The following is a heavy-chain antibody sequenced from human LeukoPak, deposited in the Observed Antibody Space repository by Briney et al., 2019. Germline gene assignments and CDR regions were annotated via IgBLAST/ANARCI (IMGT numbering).Heavy chain of an antibody. Sequence: ASVKVSCKASGYTFTGYYMHWVRQAPGQGLEWMGWINTNSGGTNYAQKFQGRVTMTRDTSISTAYMELSRLRSDDTAVYYCARIPAYYDYVWGTNDAFDIWGQGTMVTVSS. CDR2: INTNSGGT. D-gene: IGHD3-16*01. CDR1: GYTFTGYY. CDR3: ARIPAYYDYVWGTNDAFDI. J-gene: IGHJ3*02. V-gene: IGHV1-2*02.